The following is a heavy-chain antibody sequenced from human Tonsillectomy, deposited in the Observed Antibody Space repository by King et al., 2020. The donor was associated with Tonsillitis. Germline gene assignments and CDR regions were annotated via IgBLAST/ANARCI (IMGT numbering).Heavy chain of an antibody. V-gene: IGHV1-58*02. Sequence: QLVQSGPEVKKPGTSVKVSCKASGFTFTSSAMQWVRQARGQRLEWIGWIVVGSGNTNYAQKFQERVTITRDMSTSTAYMELSSLRSEDTAVYYGAADPLGGEQQLTYYYYYMDVWGKGTTVTVSS. CDR3: AADPLGGEQQLTYYYYYMDV. D-gene: IGHD6-13*01. CDR2: IVVGSGNT. CDR1: GFTFTSSA. J-gene: IGHJ6*03.